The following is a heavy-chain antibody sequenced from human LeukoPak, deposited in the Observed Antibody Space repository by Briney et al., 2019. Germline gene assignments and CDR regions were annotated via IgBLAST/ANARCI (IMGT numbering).Heavy chain of an antibody. CDR1: GFTFSSYS. D-gene: IGHD4-4*01. CDR2: ISSSSSYI. CDR3: ARDLTTAFDY. Sequence: GGSLRLSCAASGFTFSSYSMNWVCQAPGKGLEWVSSISSSSSYIYYADSVKGRFTISRDNAKNSLYLQMNSLRAEDTAVYYCARDLTTAFDYWGQGTLVTVSS. J-gene: IGHJ4*02. V-gene: IGHV3-21*01.